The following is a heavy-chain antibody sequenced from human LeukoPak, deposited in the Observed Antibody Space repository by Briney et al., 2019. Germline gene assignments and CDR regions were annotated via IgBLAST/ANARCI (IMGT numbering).Heavy chain of an antibody. CDR2: ISGTGGST. Sequence: GGSLRLSCAASGFTFSSYAMSWVRQAPGKGLDWVSGISGTGGSTYYADSVKGRFTISRDNSKNTLYLQINSLRAEDTAVYFCAKVWFGEDTYLDFWGQGTLVTVSS. V-gene: IGHV3-23*01. CDR1: GFTFSSYA. J-gene: IGHJ4*02. CDR3: AKVWFGEDTYLDF. D-gene: IGHD3-10*01.